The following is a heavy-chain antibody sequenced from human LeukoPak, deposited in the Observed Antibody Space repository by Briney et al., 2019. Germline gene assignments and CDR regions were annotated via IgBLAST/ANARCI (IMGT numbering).Heavy chain of an antibody. D-gene: IGHD5-18*01. Sequence: GGSLRLSCAASGFTFSSYAMSWVRQAPGKGLEWVSAISGSGGSTYYADSVKGRFTISRDNSKNTLYLQMNSLRAEDTAVYYCAKPDNFLQLWSPVYFDYWGQGTLVTVSS. CDR1: GFTFSSYA. CDR2: ISGSGGST. V-gene: IGHV3-23*01. CDR3: AKPDNFLQLWSPVYFDY. J-gene: IGHJ4*02.